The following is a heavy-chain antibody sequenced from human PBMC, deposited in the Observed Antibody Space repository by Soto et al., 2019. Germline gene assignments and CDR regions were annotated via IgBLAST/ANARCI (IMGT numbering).Heavy chain of an antibody. D-gene: IGHD4-17*01. J-gene: IGHJ5*02. CDR2: IYYSGST. CDR1: GGSISSGDYY. Sequence: QVQLQESGPGLVKPSQTLSLTCTVSGGSISSGDYYWSWIRQPPGKGLEWIGYIYYSGSTYYNPSLKRRVTISVDTSKNQFALKLSSVTAADTAVYYCAREGATVTTGWFGPWGQGTLVTVSS. CDR3: AREGATVTTGWFGP. V-gene: IGHV4-30-4*01.